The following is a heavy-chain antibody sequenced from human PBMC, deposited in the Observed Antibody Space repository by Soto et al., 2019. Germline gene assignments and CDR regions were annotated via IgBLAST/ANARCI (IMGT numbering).Heavy chain of an antibody. J-gene: IGHJ6*02. V-gene: IGHV2-70*04. CDR2: IDWDDDK. D-gene: IGHD6-25*01. CDR1: GFSLSTSGMR. Sequence: SGPTLVHPTQTLTLTCTFSGFSLSTSGMRVSWIRQPPGKALEWLARIDWDDDKFYSTSLKTRLTISKDTSKNQVVLTMTNMDPVDTATYYCARGALTYSSDQQPALVWDVWGQGTTVTVSS. CDR3: ARGALTYSSDQQPALVWDV.